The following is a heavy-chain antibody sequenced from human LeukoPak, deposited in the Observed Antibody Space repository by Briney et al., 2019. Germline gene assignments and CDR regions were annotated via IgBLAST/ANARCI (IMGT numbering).Heavy chain of an antibody. CDR2: ISHTGGT. D-gene: IGHD3-16*01. J-gene: IGHJ4*02. V-gene: IGHV4-34*01. Sequence: SETLSLTCGLYGGSFSSHYWSWIRQPPGEGLEWIGQISHTGGTIYNPSLKSRVTISVDTSKNEFSLRLSSVTAADTAVYYCARHGGYDFDYWGQGTLVTISS. CDR3: ARHGGYDFDY. CDR1: GGSFSSHY.